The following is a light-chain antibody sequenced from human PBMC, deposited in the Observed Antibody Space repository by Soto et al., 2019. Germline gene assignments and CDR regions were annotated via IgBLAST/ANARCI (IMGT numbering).Light chain of an antibody. Sequence: QSGLTRTPSASGTPGQRVTISASGSSSNIGSNTVSWYQQVPGTAPKLLIYDNDERPSGVPGRFSGSKSGTSASLAISGLQSEDEADYYCATWDDSRNGYVFGPGTKVTVL. V-gene: IGLV1-44*01. J-gene: IGLJ1*01. CDR1: SSNIGSNT. CDR2: DND. CDR3: ATWDDSRNGYV.